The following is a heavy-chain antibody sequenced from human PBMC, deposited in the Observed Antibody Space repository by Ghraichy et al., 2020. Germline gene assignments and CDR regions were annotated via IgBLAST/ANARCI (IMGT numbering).Heavy chain of an antibody. CDR3: ARRFSEHVDTNWFDP. J-gene: IGHJ5*02. CDR2: SSNSGGAT. Sequence: GGSLRLSCAASGFKFRNYAMSWVRQAPGKGLEWVSGSSNSGGATYYADSVKGRFTISRDNSKNTLYLQMNSLRDDDTAVYFCARRFSEHVDTNWFDPWGQGSLGTVAS. D-gene: IGHD1-26*01. CDR1: GFKFRNYA. V-gene: IGHV3-23*01.